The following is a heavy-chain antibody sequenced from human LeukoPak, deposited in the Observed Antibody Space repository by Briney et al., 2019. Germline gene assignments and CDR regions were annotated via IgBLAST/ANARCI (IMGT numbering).Heavy chain of an antibody. CDR3: ASSLINYYDSSGYYYVAFDI. CDR1: GYTFTSYY. CDR2: ISAYNGNT. V-gene: IGHV1-18*04. D-gene: IGHD3-22*01. Sequence: ASVKVSCKASGYTFTSYYMHWVRQAPGQGLEWMGWISAYNGNTNYAQKLQGRVTMTTDTSTSTAYMELRSLRSDDTAVYYCASSLINYYDSSGYYYVAFDIWGQGTMVTVSS. J-gene: IGHJ3*02.